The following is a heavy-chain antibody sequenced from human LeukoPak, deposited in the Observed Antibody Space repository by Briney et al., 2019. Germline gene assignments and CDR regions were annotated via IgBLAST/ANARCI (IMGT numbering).Heavy chain of an antibody. CDR2: IYC. CDR3: ARLCSLWFVDYYYMDG. D-gene: IGHD3-10*01. Sequence: SETLSLTCTVSGGSISSSSYYWGWIRQPPGKGLEWIGSIYCNPSLKSRVTISVDTSKNQFSLKLSSVTAADTAVYYCARLCSLWFVDYYYMDGWGKGTTVTISS. CDR1: GGSISSSSYY. V-gene: IGHV4-39*01. J-gene: IGHJ6*03.